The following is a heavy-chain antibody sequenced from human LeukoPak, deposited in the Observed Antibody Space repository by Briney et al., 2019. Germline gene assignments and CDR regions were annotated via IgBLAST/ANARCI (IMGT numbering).Heavy chain of an antibody. Sequence: PSETLSLTCAVYGGSFSGYYWTWIRQPPGKGLEWIGEINHSGSTTYNPSLKSRVTISLDTSNDQFSLKLTSVIVADTAVYYCARVDLVLPGFDPWGQGTLVSVSS. CDR3: ARVDLVLPGFDP. CDR2: INHSGST. J-gene: IGHJ5*02. V-gene: IGHV4-34*01. D-gene: IGHD2-8*02. CDR1: GGSFSGYY.